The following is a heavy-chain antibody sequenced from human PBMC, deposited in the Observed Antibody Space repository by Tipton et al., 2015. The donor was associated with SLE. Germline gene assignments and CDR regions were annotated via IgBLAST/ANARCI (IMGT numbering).Heavy chain of an antibody. D-gene: IGHD3-16*01. Sequence: TLSLTCTVSGVSISDHYWTWIRQPPGKGLQWLAYVFYSAPSNFNRAHYNPSLMSRVTISVDTSKNQFSLKLTSVTAADTAVYYCVGDPLNADFDYIWGLHRLFFFDFWGQGTLVTVSS. CDR1: GVSISDHY. CDR3: VGDPLNADFDYIWGLHRLFFFDF. V-gene: IGHV4-59*11. J-gene: IGHJ4*02. CDR2: VFYSAPSNFNRA.